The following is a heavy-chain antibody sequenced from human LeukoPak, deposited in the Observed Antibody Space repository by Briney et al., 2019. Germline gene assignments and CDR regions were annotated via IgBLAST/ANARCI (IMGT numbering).Heavy chain of an antibody. CDR2: ISYDGSNK. CDR3: AKGSGSLDY. Sequence: GGSLRLSCAASGFTFSSYGMHWVRQAPGKGLEWVAVISYDGSNKYYADSVKGRFTISRDNSKNTLYLQMNSLRAEDTAVYYCAKGSGSLDYWGQGTLVTVSS. J-gene: IGHJ4*02. CDR1: GFTFSSYG. V-gene: IGHV3-30*18. D-gene: IGHD1-26*01.